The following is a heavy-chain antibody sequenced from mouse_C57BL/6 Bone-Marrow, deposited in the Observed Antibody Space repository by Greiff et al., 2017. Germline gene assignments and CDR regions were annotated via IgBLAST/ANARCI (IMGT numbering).Heavy chain of an antibody. CDR3: ARSGGYYRFAY. J-gene: IGHJ3*01. CDR2: IDPSDSYT. D-gene: IGHD2-3*01. V-gene: IGHV1-69*01. Sequence: VQLQQPGAELVMPGASVKLSCKASGYTFPSYWMHWVKQRPGQGLEWIGEIDPSDSYTNYNQKFKGKSTLTVDKSSSTAYMQLSSLTSEDSAVYYCARSGGYYRFAYWGQGTLVTVSA. CDR1: GYTFPSYW.